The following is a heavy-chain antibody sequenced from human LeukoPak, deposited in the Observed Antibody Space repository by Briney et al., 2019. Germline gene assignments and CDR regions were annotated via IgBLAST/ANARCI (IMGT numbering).Heavy chain of an antibody. Sequence: PGGSLRLSCAASGYTFSSYSINWVRQAPGKGLEWVSSISVGSNYIYYADSVRGRFSISRDDARNSLYLQMDSLRGDDTAVYYCARLRRNSDRSGYYYYYDYLGEGTLVTVSS. CDR3: ARLRRNSDRSGYYYYYDY. V-gene: IGHV3-21*01. D-gene: IGHD3-22*01. CDR2: ISVGSNYI. CDR1: GYTFSSYS. J-gene: IGHJ4*02.